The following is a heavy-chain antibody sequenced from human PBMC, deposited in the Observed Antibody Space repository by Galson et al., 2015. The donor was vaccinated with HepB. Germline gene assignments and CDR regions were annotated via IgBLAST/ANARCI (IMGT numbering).Heavy chain of an antibody. Sequence: SLRLSCAASGFTFSSYAMSWVRQAPGKGLEWVSAISGSGGSTYYADSVKGRFTISRGNSKNTLYLQMNSLRAEDTAVYYCAKGLGGSEGIAARGSFDYWGQGTLVTVSS. CDR2: ISGSGGST. V-gene: IGHV3-23*01. CDR1: GFTFSSYA. CDR3: AKGLGGSEGIAARGSFDY. D-gene: IGHD6-6*01. J-gene: IGHJ4*02.